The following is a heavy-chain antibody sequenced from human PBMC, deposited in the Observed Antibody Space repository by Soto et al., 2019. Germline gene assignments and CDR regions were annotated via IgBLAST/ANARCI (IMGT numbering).Heavy chain of an antibody. CDR2: LYYTGIT. CDR1: GGSISTYY. V-gene: IGHV4-59*01. D-gene: IGHD3-3*01. Sequence: PSETLSLTCTVSGGSISTYYWNWIRQPPGKGLEWIGYLYYTGITNYNPSLKSRATISVDKSKNQFSLKLTSVTAADTAVYYCARDRDYDFWSGLDPWGQGKLVTVS. J-gene: IGHJ5*02. CDR3: ARDRDYDFWSGLDP.